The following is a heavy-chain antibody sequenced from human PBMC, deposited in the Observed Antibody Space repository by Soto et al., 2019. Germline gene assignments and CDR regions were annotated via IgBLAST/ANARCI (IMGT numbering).Heavy chain of an antibody. Sequence: ASVKVSCKASGYTFTGYYMHWVRQAPGQGLEWMGWINPNSGGTNYAQKFQGWVTMTRDTSISTAYMELSRLRSDDTAVYYCARGYYGLITGTTRPPYYYYYMDVWGKGTTVTVSS. CDR1: GYTFTGYY. CDR2: INPNSGGT. D-gene: IGHD1-7*01. V-gene: IGHV1-2*04. J-gene: IGHJ6*03. CDR3: ARGYYGLITGTTRPPYYYYYMDV.